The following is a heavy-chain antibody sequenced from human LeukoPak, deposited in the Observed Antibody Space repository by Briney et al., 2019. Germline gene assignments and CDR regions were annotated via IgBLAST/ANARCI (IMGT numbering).Heavy chain of an antibody. V-gene: IGHV1-69*05. D-gene: IGHD5-12*01. CDR3: ARSSPIVATILYYFDY. Sequence: SVKVSCKASGGTFSSYAISWVRQAPGQGLEWMGRIIPIFGTANYAQKFQGRVTITTDESTSTAYMELSSLRSEDTAVYYRARSSPIVATILYYFDYWGQGTLVTVSS. CDR2: IIPIFGTA. J-gene: IGHJ4*02. CDR1: GGTFSSYA.